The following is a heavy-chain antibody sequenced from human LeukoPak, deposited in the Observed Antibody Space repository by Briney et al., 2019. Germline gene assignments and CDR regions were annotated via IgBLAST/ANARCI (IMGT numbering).Heavy chain of an antibody. Sequence: GGSLRLSCTVSGLTFRTHSMNWVRQVPGKGLEWLSFLRHDSSENHYADSVKGRFTISRDNSKNTLSLQMNSLRAEDTAVYYCAGDVSGDGMAWLDPWGQGTLVTVSS. CDR3: AGDVSGDGMAWLDP. J-gene: IGHJ5*02. CDR1: GLTFRTHS. V-gene: IGHV3-21*04. CDR2: LRHDSSEN. D-gene: IGHD3-10*01.